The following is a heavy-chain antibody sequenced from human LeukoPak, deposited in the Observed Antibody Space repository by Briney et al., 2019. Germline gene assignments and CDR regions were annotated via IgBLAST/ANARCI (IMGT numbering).Heavy chain of an antibody. CDR2: INHSGST. D-gene: IGHD3-9*01. CDR1: GGSFSGYY. CDR3: ARLIRYFDWLPFDY. Sequence: SETLSLTCAVYGGSFSGYYWSWIRQPPVKGLELIGEINHSGSTSYNPSLKSRVTISVDTSKNQFSLKLSSVTAADTAVYYCARLIRYFDWLPFDYWGQGTLVTVSS. J-gene: IGHJ4*02. V-gene: IGHV4-34*01.